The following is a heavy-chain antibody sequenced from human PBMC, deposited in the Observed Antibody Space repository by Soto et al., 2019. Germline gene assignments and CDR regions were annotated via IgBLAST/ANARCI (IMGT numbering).Heavy chain of an antibody. CDR1: GGSLSGFY. CDR2: INHSGST. V-gene: IGHV4-34*01. Sequence: SETLSLTCAVHGGSLSGFYWSWVRQPPGKGLEWIGEINHSGSTNYNPSLKSRVTISVDTSKNQFSLKLSSVTAADTAVYFCARGDYEFDYWGQGTLLTVSS. D-gene: IGHD4-17*01. J-gene: IGHJ4*02. CDR3: ARGDYEFDY.